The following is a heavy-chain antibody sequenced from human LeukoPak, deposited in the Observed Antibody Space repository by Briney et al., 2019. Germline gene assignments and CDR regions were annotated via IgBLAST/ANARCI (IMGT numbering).Heavy chain of an antibody. J-gene: IGHJ4*02. V-gene: IGHV1-18*04. CDR1: GYTFTGFY. CDR3: ARGLTRRHFDY. Sequence: ASVKVSCKASGYTFTGFYIHWVRQAPGQGLEWMGWINPKSVTTNYAQKLQGRVTMTTDTSTSTAYMELRSLRSDDTAVYYCARGLTRRHFDYWGQGTLVTVSS. CDR2: INPKSVTT.